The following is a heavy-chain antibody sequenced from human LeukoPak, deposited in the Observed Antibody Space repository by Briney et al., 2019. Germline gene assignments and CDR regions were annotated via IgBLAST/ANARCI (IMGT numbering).Heavy chain of an antibody. CDR3: ARSPAAIPDY. D-gene: IGHD2-2*02. Sequence: GGSLRLSCAASGLTVRTNYINWVRQSPRRGLEWVSSISSSSSYIYYADSVKGRFTISRDNAKNSLYLQMNSLRAEDTAVYYCARSPAAIPDYWGQGTLVTVSS. V-gene: IGHV3-21*01. J-gene: IGHJ4*02. CDR2: ISSSSSYI. CDR1: GLTVRTNY.